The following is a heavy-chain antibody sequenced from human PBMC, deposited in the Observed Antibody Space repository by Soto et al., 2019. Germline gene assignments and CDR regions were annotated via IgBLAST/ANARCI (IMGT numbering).Heavy chain of an antibody. J-gene: IGHJ6*02. CDR2: IVVGSGNT. CDR3: AAADRLRFLYYYYGMDV. Sequence: SVKVSCRASGFTFTSSAVQWVRQARVQRLEWIGWIVVGSGNTNYAQKFQERVTITRDMSTSTAYMELSSLRSEDTAVYYCAAADRLRFLYYYYGMDVWGQGTTVTVSS. D-gene: IGHD3-3*01. CDR1: GFTFTSSA. V-gene: IGHV1-58*01.